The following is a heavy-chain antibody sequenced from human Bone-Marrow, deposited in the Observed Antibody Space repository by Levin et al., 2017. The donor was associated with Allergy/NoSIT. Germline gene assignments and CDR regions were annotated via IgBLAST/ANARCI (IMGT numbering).Heavy chain of an antibody. D-gene: IGHD6-19*01. Sequence: GGSLRLSCAASGFTFNNYAMSWVRQAPGKGLEWVSAIINSGVGTYYADSVKGRFTISRDNSKNTMYLQMNSLRAEDTAVYFCAKDAIRGSDQPYYFDYWGQGALVTASS. CDR1: GFTFNNYA. CDR2: IINSGVGT. J-gene: IGHJ4*02. V-gene: IGHV3-23*01. CDR3: AKDAIRGSDQPYYFDY.